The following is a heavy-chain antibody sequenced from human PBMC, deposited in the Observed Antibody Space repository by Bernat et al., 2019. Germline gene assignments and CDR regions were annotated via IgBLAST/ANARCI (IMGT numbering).Heavy chain of an antibody. V-gene: IGHV5-51*01. J-gene: IGHJ3*02. Sequence: EMQLVQSGAEVKKPGESLKISCKGSGYNFTTYWIGWVRQMPGKGLEWMGIIYPGDSDTRYSPSLQGQVTISVDKSISIAYLQWSSLKASDTAIYYCVRRGQMAGSVGDAFDIWGQGTMVTVSS. D-gene: IGHD6-19*01. CDR2: IYPGDSDT. CDR3: VRRGQMAGSVGDAFDI. CDR1: GYNFTTYW.